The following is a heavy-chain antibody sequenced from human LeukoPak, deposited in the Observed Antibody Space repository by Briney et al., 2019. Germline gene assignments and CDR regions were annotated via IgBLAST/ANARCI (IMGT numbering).Heavy chain of an antibody. V-gene: IGHV1-2*02. CDR2: INPNSGGT. CDR1: GYAFIGYY. D-gene: IGHD3-3*01. CDR3: AREDDFWT. J-gene: IGHJ5*02. Sequence: GASVKVSCKASGYAFIGYYMHWVRQAPGQGLEWMGWINPNSGGTNYAQNFQGRVTMTRDTSISTAYMELSRLRSDDTAVYYCAREDDFWTWGQGTLVTVSS.